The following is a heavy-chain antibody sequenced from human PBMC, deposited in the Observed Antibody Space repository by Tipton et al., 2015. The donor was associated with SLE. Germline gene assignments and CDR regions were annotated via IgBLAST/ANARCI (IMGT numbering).Heavy chain of an antibody. CDR1: GYSISSGYY. D-gene: IGHD3-22*01. CDR3: ARLTSGYYPSDY. Sequence: TLSLTCAVSGYSISSGYYWGWIRQPPGKGLEWIGSIYHSGSTYYNPSLKSRVTISVDTSKNQFSLKLSSVTAADTAVYYCARLTSGYYPSDYWGQGTLVTVSS. V-gene: IGHV4-38-2*01. J-gene: IGHJ4*02. CDR2: IYHSGST.